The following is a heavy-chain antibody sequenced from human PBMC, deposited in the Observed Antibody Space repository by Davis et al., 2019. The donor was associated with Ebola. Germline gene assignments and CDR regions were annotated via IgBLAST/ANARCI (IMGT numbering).Heavy chain of an antibody. V-gene: IGHV3-23*01. Sequence: GESLKISCAASGFTFSSYGMHWVRQAPGKGLEWVSTITGSGGTRSYADSVKGRFTISRDNSKKTLYLQMNSLRAEDTAVYYCAKSGLSFGVVKYHYGMDVWGKGTTVTVSS. D-gene: IGHD3-3*01. CDR3: AKSGLSFGVVKYHYGMDV. CDR1: GFTFSSYG. CDR2: ITGSGGTR. J-gene: IGHJ6*04.